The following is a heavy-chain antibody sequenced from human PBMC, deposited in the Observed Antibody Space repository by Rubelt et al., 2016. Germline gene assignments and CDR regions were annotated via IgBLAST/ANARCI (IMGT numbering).Heavy chain of an antibody. V-gene: IGHV2-70*01. CDR1: GFSLSTSGLC. Sequence: QVTLRESGPALVKPTQTLTLTCTFSGFSLSTSGLCVSWIRQPPGKSLEWLAPIDWDDDKYYSTSLKTRLTISKDTSKNQVVLTMTNMDPVDTSTYYCARIAVAGTGFDYWGQGTLVTVSS. CDR2: IDWDDDK. J-gene: IGHJ4*02. CDR3: ARIAVAGTGFDY. D-gene: IGHD6-19*01.